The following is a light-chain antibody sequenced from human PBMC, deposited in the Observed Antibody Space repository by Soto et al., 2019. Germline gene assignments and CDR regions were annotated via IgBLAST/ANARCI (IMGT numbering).Light chain of an antibody. CDR2: EVR. CDR3: SSYTSRGTYV. Sequence: QSALTQPASVSGSPGQSITISCTGTISDVGGYNYVSWYQQHPGKAPKLMIYEVRNRPSGVSNRFSGSKSGNTASLTISGLQAEDEADYYCSSYTSRGTYVFGTGTKVTVL. CDR1: ISDVGGYNY. J-gene: IGLJ1*01. V-gene: IGLV2-14*01.